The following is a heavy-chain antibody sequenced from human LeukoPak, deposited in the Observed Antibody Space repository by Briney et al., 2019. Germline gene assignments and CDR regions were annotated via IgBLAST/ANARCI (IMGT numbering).Heavy chain of an antibody. V-gene: IGHV4-59*01. CDR1: GGSISSYY. J-gene: IGHJ4*02. Sequence: KPSETLSLTCTVSGGSISSYYWSWIRQPPGKGLEWIGYTYYSGSTNYNPSLKSRVTISVDTSKNQFSLKLSSVTAADTAVYFCARGSSPNYGFWSGYYGFDCWGQGTLVTVSS. D-gene: IGHD3-3*01. CDR3: ARGSSPNYGFWSGYYGFDC. CDR2: TYYSGST.